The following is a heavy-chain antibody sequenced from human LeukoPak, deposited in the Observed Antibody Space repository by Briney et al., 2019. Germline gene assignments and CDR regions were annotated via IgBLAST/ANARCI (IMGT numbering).Heavy chain of an antibody. D-gene: IGHD4/OR15-4a*01. Sequence: GGSLRLSCAASGFTFSTYEMNWVRQAPGKGLEWVSYISSSGTVIYYADSVKGRFTISRDNAKKSLYLQMNSLRAEDTAVYYCAREPTIPYFDYCGQGTLVTVPS. V-gene: IGHV3-48*03. CDR1: GFTFSTYE. CDR3: AREPTIPYFDY. J-gene: IGHJ4*02. CDR2: ISSSGTVI.